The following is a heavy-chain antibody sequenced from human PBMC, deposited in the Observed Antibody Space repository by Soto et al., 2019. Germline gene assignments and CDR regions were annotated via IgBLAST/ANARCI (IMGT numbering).Heavy chain of an antibody. CDR1: SASLSSSTYY. Sequence: SETLSLTCSVSSASLSSSTYYWSWIRQPPGRGPEWIGSIYYSGNTYYKPSLKSRVSISIDTSRNQFSLKLTSVTAADTGVYYCASHFSVEYFDYWGQGALVTVS. V-gene: IGHV4-39*01. CDR2: IYYSGNT. J-gene: IGHJ4*02. CDR3: ASHFSVEYFDY.